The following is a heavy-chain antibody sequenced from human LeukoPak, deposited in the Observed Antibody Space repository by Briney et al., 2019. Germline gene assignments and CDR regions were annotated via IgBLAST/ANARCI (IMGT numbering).Heavy chain of an antibody. CDR2: IKQDGGEI. CDR3: ARDKIVGATHFDY. D-gene: IGHD1-26*01. CDR1: GFTFSSYS. J-gene: IGHJ4*02. V-gene: IGHV3-7*01. Sequence: GGSLRLSCAASGFTFSSYSMNWVRQAPGKGLEWVANIKQDGGEIYYVDSVKGRFTISRDNAKNSLYLQMNSLTAEDTAVYYCARDKIVGATHFDYWGQGTLVTVSS.